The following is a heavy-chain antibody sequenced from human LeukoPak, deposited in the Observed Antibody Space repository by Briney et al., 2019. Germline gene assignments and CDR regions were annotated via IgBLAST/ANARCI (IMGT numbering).Heavy chain of an antibody. CDR2: IIPIFGTA. Sequence: GASVKVSCKASGGTVSSYAYSWVRQAPGQGLEWMGGIIPIFGTANYAEKFQGRVTITTDESTSTAYMGLSSLRSEDTAVYYCATHKRGYHYGYGQLAAFDTWGQGTMVTVSS. CDR1: GGTVSSYA. V-gene: IGHV1-69*05. J-gene: IGHJ3*02. CDR3: ATHKRGYHYGYGQLAAFDT. D-gene: IGHD5-18*01.